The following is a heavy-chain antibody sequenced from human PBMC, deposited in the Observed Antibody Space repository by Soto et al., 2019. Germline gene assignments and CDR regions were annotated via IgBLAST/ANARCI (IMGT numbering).Heavy chain of an antibody. D-gene: IGHD3-3*01. CDR1: AFAFGSSV. V-gene: IGHV3-74*01. CDR2: ITSDGSST. J-gene: IGHJ6*02. CDR3: ARDLYDFWSGSLPYYYYYGMDV. Sequence: RGALRLSCAASAFAFGSSVMHWGRQAPGKGRVGVSRITSDGSSTSYADSVKGRFTISRHNAKNTLYLQMSSLRAEDTAVYYCARDLYDFWSGSLPYYYYYGMDVWGQGTTVTVS.